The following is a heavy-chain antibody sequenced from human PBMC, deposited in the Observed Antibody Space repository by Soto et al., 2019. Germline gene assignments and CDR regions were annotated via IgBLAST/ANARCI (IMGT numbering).Heavy chain of an antibody. D-gene: IGHD6-19*01. J-gene: IGHJ6*03. CDR2: IYDSGST. V-gene: IGHV4-59*08. Sequence: SETLSLTCTLYGGSISTYYWSWIRQPPGKGLEWIGCIYDSGSTNYNPPLKSRVTISVDTSKNQFSLKLGSVTAADTAVYYCARTHIAVAGHYYYYYMDVWGKGTTVTVSS. CDR3: ARTHIAVAGHYYYYYMDV. CDR1: GGSISTYY.